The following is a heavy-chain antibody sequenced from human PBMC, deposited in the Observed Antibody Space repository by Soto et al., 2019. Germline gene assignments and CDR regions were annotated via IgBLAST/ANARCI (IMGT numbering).Heavy chain of an antibody. J-gene: IGHJ4*02. Sequence: EVQLLESGGGLVQPGGSLRLSCAASGFTFSTYWMTWVRQAPGKGLEWVANIKQDGSEYYYVGSVKGRFTISRDNAKNSLYLQMNSLRAEDTAVYYCARGAVPTWGSYPLDYWGQGTLVTVSS. CDR3: ARGAVPTWGSYPLDY. V-gene: IGHV3-7*04. CDR2: IKQDGSEY. D-gene: IGHD3-16*02. CDR1: GFTFSTYW.